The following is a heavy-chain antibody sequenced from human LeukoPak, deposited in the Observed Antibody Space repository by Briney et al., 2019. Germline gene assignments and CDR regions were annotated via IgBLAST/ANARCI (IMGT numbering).Heavy chain of an antibody. V-gene: IGHV4-61*02. CDR2: IYTSGST. J-gene: IGHJ4*02. D-gene: IGHD3-10*01. Sequence: PSQTLSLTCTVSGNSISSGDNYWSWIRQPAGKGLEWIGRIYTSGSTNYNPSLKSRVTMSVDTSKNQFSLKLSSVTAADTAVYYCARVRYYYGSGSSSFDYWGQGTLVTVSS. CDR1: GNSISSGDNY. CDR3: ARVRYYYGSGSSSFDY.